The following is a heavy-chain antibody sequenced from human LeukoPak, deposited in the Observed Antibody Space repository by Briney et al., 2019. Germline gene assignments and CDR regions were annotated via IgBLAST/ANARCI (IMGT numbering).Heavy chain of an antibody. CDR1: GGTFSSYA. CDR3: ARLGGDSSGYYAYYYYMDV. D-gene: IGHD3-22*01. J-gene: IGHJ6*03. V-gene: IGHV1-69*06. Sequence: SVKVSCKASGGTFSSYAISWVRQAPGQGLEWMGGIIPIFGTANYAQKFQGRVTITADKSTSTAYMELSSLRSEDTAVYYCARLGGDSSGYYAYYYYMDVWGKGTTVTVSS. CDR2: IIPIFGTA.